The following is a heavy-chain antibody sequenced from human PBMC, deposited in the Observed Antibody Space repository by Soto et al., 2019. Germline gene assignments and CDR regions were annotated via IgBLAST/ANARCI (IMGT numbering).Heavy chain of an antibody. CDR1: GFTFSSYA. V-gene: IGHV3-30-3*01. D-gene: IGHD2-15*01. CDR2: ISYDGSNK. Sequence: QVQLVESGGGVVQPGRSLRLSCAASGFTFSSYAMHWVRQAPGKGLEWVAVISYDGSNKYYADSVKGRFTISRDSSKNTLYLQMNSLRAEDTAVYYCASWTLEGYCSGGSCFSYWGQGTLVTVSS. CDR3: ASWTLEGYCSGGSCFSY. J-gene: IGHJ4*02.